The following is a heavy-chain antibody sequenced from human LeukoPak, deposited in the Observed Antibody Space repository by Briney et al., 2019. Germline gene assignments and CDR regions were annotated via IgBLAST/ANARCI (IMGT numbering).Heavy chain of an antibody. Sequence: GGSLRLSCAASGFTVSSNYMSWVRQAPGKGLEWVSVIYSGGSTYYADSVKGRFTISRDNSKNTLYLQMNSLRAEDTAVYYCAIVCSGGSCFDYWGQGTLVTVSS. D-gene: IGHD2-15*01. CDR1: GFTVSSNY. J-gene: IGHJ4*02. CDR2: IYSGGST. V-gene: IGHV3-53*01. CDR3: AIVCSGGSCFDY.